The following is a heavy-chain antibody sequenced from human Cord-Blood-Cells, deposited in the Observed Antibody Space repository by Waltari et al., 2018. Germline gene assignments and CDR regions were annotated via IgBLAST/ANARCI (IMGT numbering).Heavy chain of an antibody. CDR1: GSPLRNAW. V-gene: IGHV3-15*01. CDR2: IKSKTDGGTT. J-gene: IGHJ4*02. Sequence: EVQLVESGGGLVKPGGSLRLPCAAAGSPLRNAWMRWVRQAPGKGLEWVGRIKSKTDGGTTDYAAPVKGRFTISRDDSKNTLYLQMNSLKTEDTAVYYCTTRTGDDYWGQGTLVTVSS. CDR3: TTRTGDDY. D-gene: IGHD7-27*01.